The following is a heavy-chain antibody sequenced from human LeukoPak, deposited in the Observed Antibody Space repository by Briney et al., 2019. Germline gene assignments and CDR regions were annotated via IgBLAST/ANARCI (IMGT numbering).Heavy chain of an antibody. D-gene: IGHD5-24*01. CDR3: ARGGPNETATSDGAFDI. CDR1: GYTFTSYD. CDR2: MNPNICNP. J-gene: IGHJ3*02. Sequence: ASVKVSCKASGYTFTSYDINWVRQATGQGGEGMGWMNPNICNPRYPQQFQGRVTLTRNTSISTAYMELSSLRSGDTAVYYCARGGPNETATSDGAFDIWGQGTMVTVSS. V-gene: IGHV1-8*01.